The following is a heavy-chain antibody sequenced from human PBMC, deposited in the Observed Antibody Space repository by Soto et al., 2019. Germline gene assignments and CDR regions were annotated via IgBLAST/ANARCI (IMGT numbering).Heavy chain of an antibody. CDR1: GGSISSGDYY. Sequence: SETLSLTCTVSGGSISSGDYYWSWIRQPPGKGLEWIGYIYYSGSTYYNPSLKSRVTISVDTSKNQFSLKLSSVTAADTAVYHCARDWGLYCSGGSCHPIDPWGQGTLVTVSS. J-gene: IGHJ5*02. V-gene: IGHV4-30-4*01. CDR2: IYYSGST. CDR3: ARDWGLYCSGGSCHPIDP. D-gene: IGHD2-15*01.